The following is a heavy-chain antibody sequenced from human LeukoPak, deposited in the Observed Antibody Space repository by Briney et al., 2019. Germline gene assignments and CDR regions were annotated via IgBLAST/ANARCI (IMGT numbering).Heavy chain of an antibody. CDR1: GYTFTSYY. J-gene: IGHJ2*01. V-gene: IGHV1-46*01. Sequence: AASVKVSCKASGYTFTSYYMHWVRQAPGQGLEWMGIINPSGGSTSYAQKFQGRVTMTRDTSISTAYMELSRLRSDDTAVYYCARVFHRVYFDLWGRGTLVTVSS. CDR2: INPSGGST. CDR3: ARVFHRVYFDL.